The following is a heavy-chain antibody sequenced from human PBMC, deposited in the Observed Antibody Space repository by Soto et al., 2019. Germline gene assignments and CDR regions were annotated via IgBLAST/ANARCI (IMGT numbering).Heavy chain of an antibody. CDR1: GYSFTIYW. V-gene: IGHV5-51*01. Sequence: GESLKISCKGSGYSFTIYWIGWVRQMPGKGLEWMGIIYPGDSDTRYSPSFQGQVTISADKSISTAYLQWSSLKASDTAMYYCARXPAQLGYCSGGSCYFEYWGQGTLVTVSS. J-gene: IGHJ4*02. CDR3: ARXPAQLGYCSGGSCYFEY. CDR2: IYPGDSDT. D-gene: IGHD2-15*01.